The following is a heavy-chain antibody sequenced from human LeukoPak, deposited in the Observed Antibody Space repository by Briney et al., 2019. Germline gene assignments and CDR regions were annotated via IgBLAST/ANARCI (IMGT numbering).Heavy chain of an antibody. CDR3: ARVPQKVGASDY. CDR1: GFTVSSNS. V-gene: IGHV3-53*01. Sequence: GGSLRLSCTVSGFTVSSNSMSWVRQAPGKGLEWVSFIYSGGNTHYSDSVKGRFTISRDNSKNTLYLQMNSLRAEDTAVYYCARVPQKVGASDYWGRGTLVTVSS. J-gene: IGHJ4*02. D-gene: IGHD1-26*01. CDR2: IYSGGNT.